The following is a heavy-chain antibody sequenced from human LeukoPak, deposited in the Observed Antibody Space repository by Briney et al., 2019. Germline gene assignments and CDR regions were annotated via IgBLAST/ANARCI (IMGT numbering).Heavy chain of an antibody. D-gene: IGHD5-12*01. CDR2: IFNTGST. V-gene: IGHV4-38-2*01. J-gene: IGHJ4*02. CDR3: ASRYIVAGGNFDD. CDR1: GHSINSGFY. Sequence: SETLSLTCAVSGHSINSGFYWGCIRQSRGKGLEWIGTIFNTGSTYYTASLRNRVSISVDASKNQFSLRLSSVTAADTAIYYCASRYIVAGGNFDDWGQGTQVTVST.